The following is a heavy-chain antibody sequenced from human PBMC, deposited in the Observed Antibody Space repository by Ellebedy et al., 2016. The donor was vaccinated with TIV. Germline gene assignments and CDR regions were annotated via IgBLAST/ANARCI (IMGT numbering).Heavy chain of an antibody. J-gene: IGHJ4*02. Sequence: DSVKGRFTISRDNSKNTLYLQMNSLRAEDTAVYYCAKDRYYGSGSYSDYWGQGTLVTVSS. CDR3: AKDRYYGSGSYSDY. D-gene: IGHD3-10*01. V-gene: IGHV3-33*06.